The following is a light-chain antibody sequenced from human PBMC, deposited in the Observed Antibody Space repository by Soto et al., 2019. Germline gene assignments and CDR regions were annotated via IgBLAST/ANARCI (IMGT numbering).Light chain of an antibody. CDR2: DAT. CDR1: QSITTW. CDR3: QQYNSYSLT. Sequence: IELTQSTSSLSASAGDRVTITCRASQSITTWLAWYQQKPGKAPKVLIHDATSLESGVPSRFSGSGSGTEFTLTISSLQPDDFATYYCQQYNSYSLTFGGGTKVDIK. J-gene: IGKJ4*01. V-gene: IGKV1-5*01.